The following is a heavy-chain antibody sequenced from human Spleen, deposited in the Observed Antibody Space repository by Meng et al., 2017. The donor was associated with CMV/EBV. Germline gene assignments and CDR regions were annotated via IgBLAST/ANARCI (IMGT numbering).Heavy chain of an antibody. Sequence: ASVKVSCKASGYTLTGYYLHWVRQAPGQGLEWMGIINPSGGSTSYAQKFQGRVTMTRDTSTSTVYMELSSLRSEDTAVYYCARARGRMVRGVIPYYYYGMDVWGQGTTVTVSS. J-gene: IGHJ6*02. D-gene: IGHD3-10*01. CDR2: INPSGGST. CDR1: GYTLTGYY. CDR3: ARARGRMVRGVIPYYYYGMDV. V-gene: IGHV1-46*01.